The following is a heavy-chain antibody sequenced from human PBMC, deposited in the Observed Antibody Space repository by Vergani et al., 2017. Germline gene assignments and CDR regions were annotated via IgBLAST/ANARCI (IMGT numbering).Heavy chain of an antibody. D-gene: IGHD3-22*01. CDR3: ARDRGYYDSSGYNPLDFDY. V-gene: IGHV7-4-1*02. CDR2: INTKTGNP. J-gene: IGHJ4*02. CDR1: GYTFTSYA. Sequence: QVQLVQSGSELKKPGASVKVSCKTSGYTFTSYAMNWVRQAPGQGLEWMGWINTKTGNPTYAQGFTGRFVFSLDTPVRTAYLQISSLEAEDTAVYYCARDRGYYDSSGYNPLDFDYWGQGILVTVSS.